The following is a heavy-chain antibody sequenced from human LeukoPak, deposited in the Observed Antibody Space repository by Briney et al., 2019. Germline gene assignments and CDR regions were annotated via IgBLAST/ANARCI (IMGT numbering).Heavy chain of an antibody. CDR2: INPNSGDT. CDR3: ARAVDRSGYRYFDY. CDR1: RYTFTDYY. Sequence: ASVKVSCKASRYTFTDYYLNWVRLAPGQGLEWMGRINPNSGDTKYAQKFQGRVTMTRDTSVSTAYMELSRLRSDDTAVYYCARAVDRSGYRYFDYWGQGTLVTVPS. J-gene: IGHJ4*02. D-gene: IGHD3-22*01. V-gene: IGHV1-2*06.